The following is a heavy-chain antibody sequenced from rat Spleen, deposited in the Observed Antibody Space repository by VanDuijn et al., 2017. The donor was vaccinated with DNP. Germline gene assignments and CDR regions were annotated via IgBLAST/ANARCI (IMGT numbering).Heavy chain of an antibody. CDR3: ATAHTTGPDYFDY. J-gene: IGHJ2*01. CDR1: GFTFSDYN. D-gene: IGHD1-6*01. Sequence: EVQLVESGGGLVQPGRSLKLSCAASGFTFSDYNMAWVRQAPKKGLEWVATIIYDGSRTYYRDSVKGRFTISRDNEKSTLYLKMDSLRSEETATYYGATAHTTGPDYFDYWGQGVMVTVSS. CDR2: IIYDGSRT. V-gene: IGHV5S10*01.